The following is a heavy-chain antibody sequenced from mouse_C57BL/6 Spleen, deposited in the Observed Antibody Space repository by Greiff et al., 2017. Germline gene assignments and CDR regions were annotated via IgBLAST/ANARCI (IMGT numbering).Heavy chain of an antibody. CDR1: GFNIKDDY. J-gene: IGHJ1*03. CDR2: IDPENGDT. V-gene: IGHV14-4*01. CDR3: TPHYYGSSYRYFDV. Sequence: EVQLQQSGAELVRPGASVKLSCTASGFNIKDDYMHWVKQRPEQGLEWIGWIDPENGDTEYASKFQGKATITADTSSNTAYLQLSSLTSEATAVYYCTPHYYGSSYRYFDVWGTGTTVTVSS. D-gene: IGHD1-1*01.